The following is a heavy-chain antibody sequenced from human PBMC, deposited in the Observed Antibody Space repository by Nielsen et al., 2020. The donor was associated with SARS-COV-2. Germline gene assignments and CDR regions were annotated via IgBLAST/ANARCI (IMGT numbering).Heavy chain of an antibody. V-gene: IGHV3-23*01. CDR3: AKDQAAFEPL. CDR1: GFAFSSYV. D-gene: IGHD1-14*01. J-gene: IGHJ4*02. Sequence: GESLKISCAASGFAFSSYVMNWVRQAPGKGLEWVSAISGGGGSTYYADSVKGRFAISRDNSKNTLYLQMNSLRAEDTAVYYCAKDQAAFEPLWGQGTLVTVSS. CDR2: ISGGGGST.